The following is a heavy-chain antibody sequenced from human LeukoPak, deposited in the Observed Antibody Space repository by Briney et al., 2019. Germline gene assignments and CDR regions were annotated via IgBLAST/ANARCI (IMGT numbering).Heavy chain of an antibody. D-gene: IGHD2-15*01. Sequence: PGGSLRLSCAASGFTFSTYGMHWVRQAPGKGLEWVAVISYDGSNKYYADSVKGRFTISRDNSKNTLYLQMNSLRAEDTAVYYCARDGGWSAGHFDYWGQGTLVTVSS. V-gene: IGHV3-30*03. CDR2: ISYDGSNK. CDR3: ARDGGWSAGHFDY. CDR1: GFTFSTYG. J-gene: IGHJ4*02.